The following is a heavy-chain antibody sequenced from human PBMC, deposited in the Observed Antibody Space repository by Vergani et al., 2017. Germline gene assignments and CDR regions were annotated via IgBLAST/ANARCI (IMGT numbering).Heavy chain of an antibody. V-gene: IGHV4-31*03. Sequence: QLQLQESGPGLVKPSETLSLTCTVSGGSISSGGYYWSWIRQHPGKGLEWIGYIYYSGSTYYNPSLKSRVTVSVDTSKNQFSLKLSSVTAADTAVYYCARVDTIFGVAAQFDYWGQGTLVTVSS. J-gene: IGHJ4*02. CDR1: GGSISSGGYY. CDR3: ARVDTIFGVAAQFDY. CDR2: IYYSGST. D-gene: IGHD3-3*01.